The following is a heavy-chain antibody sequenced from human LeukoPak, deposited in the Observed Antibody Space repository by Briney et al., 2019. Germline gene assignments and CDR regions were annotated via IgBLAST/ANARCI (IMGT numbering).Heavy chain of an antibody. CDR2: ISYDGSNK. CDR3: ARDLEDLADY. Sequence: GRSLRLSCAASGFTFSSYAMHWVRQAPGKGLEWVAVISYDGSNKYYADSAKGRFTISRDNSKNTLNLQMNSLRAGDTAVYYCARDLEDLADYWGQGTLVTVSS. D-gene: IGHD2-15*01. V-gene: IGHV3-30-3*01. CDR1: GFTFSSYA. J-gene: IGHJ4*02.